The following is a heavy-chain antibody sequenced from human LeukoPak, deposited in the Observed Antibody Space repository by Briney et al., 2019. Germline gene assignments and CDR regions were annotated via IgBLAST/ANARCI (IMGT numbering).Heavy chain of an antibody. CDR3: ARDPSNSGYDYLYYFDY. Sequence: LWASVKVSCKASGYTFTGYYMHWVRQAPGQGLEWMGWINPDNGGTNYAQKFQGRVTMTRDMSIGTAYMELSRLRSDDTAVYYCARDPSNSGYDYLYYFDYWGQGTLVTVSS. CDR1: GYTFTGYY. J-gene: IGHJ4*02. V-gene: IGHV1-2*02. CDR2: INPDNGGT. D-gene: IGHD5-12*01.